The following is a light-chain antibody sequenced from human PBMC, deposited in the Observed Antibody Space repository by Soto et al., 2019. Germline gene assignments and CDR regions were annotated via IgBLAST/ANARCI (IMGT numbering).Light chain of an antibody. Sequence: QSVLTQPRSVSGSPGQSGTISCTGTSSDVAIYNYISWYQQHPGEAPRLMIHDVSERPSGVPDRFSGSKSGNTASLTISGLQAEDEADYYCCSYAGSYTFARNVFGTGTKVTVL. CDR3: CSYAGSYTFARNV. V-gene: IGLV2-11*01. CDR1: SSDVAIYNY. CDR2: DVS. J-gene: IGLJ1*01.